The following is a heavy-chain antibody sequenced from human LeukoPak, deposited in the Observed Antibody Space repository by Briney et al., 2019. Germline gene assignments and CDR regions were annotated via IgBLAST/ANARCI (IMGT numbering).Heavy chain of an antibody. D-gene: IGHD3-9*01. CDR1: GFTFSSYW. CDR2: TNTDGSST. CDR3: ARIRRYDILTGYYKY. J-gene: IGHJ4*02. V-gene: IGHV3-74*03. Sequence: GGSLRLSCAASGFTFSSYWMHWVRQAPGKGLVWVSGTNTDGSSTMYADSVKGRFTISRDNAKNSLYLQMNSLRAEDTAVYYCARIRRYDILTGYYKYWGQGTLVTVSS.